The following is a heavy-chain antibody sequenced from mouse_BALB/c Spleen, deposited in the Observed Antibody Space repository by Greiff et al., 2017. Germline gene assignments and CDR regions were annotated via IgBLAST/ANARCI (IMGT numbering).Heavy chain of an antibody. J-gene: IGHJ4*01. Sequence: QVQLQQSGAELAKPGASVKMSCKASGYTFTSYWMHWVKQRPGQGLEWIGYINPSTGYTEYNQKFKDKATLTADKSSSTAYMQLSSLTSEDSAVYYCARYYRLTHYYAMDYWGQGTSVTVSS. CDR3: ARYYRLTHYYAMDY. V-gene: IGHV1-7*01. CDR2: INPSTGYT. CDR1: GYTFTSYW. D-gene: IGHD2-14*01.